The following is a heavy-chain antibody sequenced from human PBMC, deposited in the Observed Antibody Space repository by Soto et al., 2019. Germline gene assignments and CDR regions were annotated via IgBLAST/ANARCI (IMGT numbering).Heavy chain of an antibody. CDR2: ISGSGGST. V-gene: IGHV3-23*01. CDR1: VFTFSSYA. D-gene: IGHD2-15*01. CDR3: AKEEGVAGPFDY. Sequence: PGGSLTLSCAASVFTFSSYAMSWVRQAPGKGLEWVSAISGSGGSTYYADSVKGRFTISRDNSKNTLHLQMNSLRAEDTAVYYCAKEEGVAGPFDYWGQGTLVPSPQ. J-gene: IGHJ4*02.